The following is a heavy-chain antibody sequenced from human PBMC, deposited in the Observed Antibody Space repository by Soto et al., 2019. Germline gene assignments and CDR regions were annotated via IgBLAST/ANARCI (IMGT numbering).Heavy chain of an antibody. D-gene: IGHD6-13*01. Sequence: SETLSLTCAVYGGSFSDTYWNWLRQPPGKGLEWIGEINHNTNTIYNPSLTSRVTISVDTSKNHFSLKLTSVTAADTAVYYCARPKTIGAAAGKGWFDPWGQGTLVTVSS. V-gene: IGHV4-34*01. CDR2: INHNTNT. J-gene: IGHJ5*02. CDR1: GGSFSDTY. CDR3: ARPKTIGAAAGKGWFDP.